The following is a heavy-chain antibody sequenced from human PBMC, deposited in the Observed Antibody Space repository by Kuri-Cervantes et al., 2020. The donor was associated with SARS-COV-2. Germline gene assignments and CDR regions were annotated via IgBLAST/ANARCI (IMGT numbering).Heavy chain of an antibody. CDR1: GFCFSYYG. Sequence: GESLRLSCTASGFCFSYYGMHWVRQAPGKGLEWVAVIWPDGTNKFHSDSVRGRFTISRDNSRSTLYLQMNSLRAEDTGVYYCARESAVHGIAWGYDPWGQGTLVTVSS. CDR2: IWPDGTNK. J-gene: IGHJ5*02. D-gene: IGHD1-1*01. CDR3: ARESAVHGIAWGYDP. V-gene: IGHV3-33*08.